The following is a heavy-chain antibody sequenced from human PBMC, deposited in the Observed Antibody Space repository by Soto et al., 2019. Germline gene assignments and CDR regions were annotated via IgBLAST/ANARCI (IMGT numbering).Heavy chain of an antibody. Sequence: SETLSLTCTVSGGSISSSSYYWGWIRQPPGKGLEWIGSIYYSGSTYYNPSLKSRVTISVDTSKNQFSLKLSSVTAADTAVYYCARPSPGYSSGWYDYWGQGTLVTVSS. D-gene: IGHD6-19*01. V-gene: IGHV4-39*01. J-gene: IGHJ4*02. CDR2: IYYSGST. CDR3: ARPSPGYSSGWYDY. CDR1: GGSISSSSYY.